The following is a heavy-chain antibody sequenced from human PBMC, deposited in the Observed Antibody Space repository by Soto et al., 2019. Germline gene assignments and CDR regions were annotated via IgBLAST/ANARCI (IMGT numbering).Heavy chain of an antibody. CDR2: IYWNDDK. CDR1: GFALSTSGVG. Sequence: PXLGDPTHTLTRTCPFSGFALSTSGVGVGWIRQPPGKALEWLALIYWNDDKRYSPSLKSRLTITKETSKNQVVLTMTNMDPVHTATYYGAHSGYDFWSGYDPFEYWGQGTLVTVSS. CDR3: AHSGYDFWSGYDPFEY. J-gene: IGHJ4*02. D-gene: IGHD3-3*01. V-gene: IGHV2-5*01.